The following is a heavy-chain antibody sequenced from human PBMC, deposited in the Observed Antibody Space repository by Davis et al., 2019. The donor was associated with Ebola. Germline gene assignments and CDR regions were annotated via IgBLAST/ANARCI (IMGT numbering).Heavy chain of an antibody. CDR3: ASIPRGYSYGFDY. Sequence: SETLSLTCTVSGGSISSYYWGWIRQPPGKGLEWIGSIYYSGSTYYNPSLKSRVTISVDTSKNQFSLKLSSVTAADTAVYYCASIPRGYSYGFDYWGQGTLVTVSS. D-gene: IGHD5-18*01. CDR2: IYYSGST. CDR1: GGSISSYY. V-gene: IGHV4-39*07. J-gene: IGHJ4*02.